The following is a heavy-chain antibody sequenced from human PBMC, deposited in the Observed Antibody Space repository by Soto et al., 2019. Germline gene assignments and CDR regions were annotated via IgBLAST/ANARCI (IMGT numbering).Heavy chain of an antibody. CDR3: AREIIAVIGTIRWFDP. D-gene: IGHD6-13*01. V-gene: IGHV3-74*01. J-gene: IGHJ5*02. Sequence: GGSLRLSCAASGFTFTSHWMHWVRQAPGKGPVWVSRINGDGSSISYADSVKGRFTISRDNAKNTLYLQMNSLRAEDTAVYYCAREIIAVIGTIRWFDPWGQGTLVTVSS. CDR1: GFTFTSHW. CDR2: INGDGSSI.